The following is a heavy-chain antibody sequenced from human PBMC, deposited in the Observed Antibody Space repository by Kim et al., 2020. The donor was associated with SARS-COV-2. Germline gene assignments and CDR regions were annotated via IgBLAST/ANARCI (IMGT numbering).Heavy chain of an antibody. Sequence: SETLSLTCTVSGGSISSYYWSWIRQPPGKGLEWIVYIYYSGSTNYNPSLKSRITISVDTSKNQFSLKLSSVTAADTAVYYCARDQYSSGCDDARYFDLSRRGTLVTVSS. CDR1: GGSISSYY. CDR2: IYYSGST. D-gene: IGHD6-19*01. V-gene: IGHV4-59*01. J-gene: IGHJ2*01. CDR3: ARDQYSSGCDDARYFDL.